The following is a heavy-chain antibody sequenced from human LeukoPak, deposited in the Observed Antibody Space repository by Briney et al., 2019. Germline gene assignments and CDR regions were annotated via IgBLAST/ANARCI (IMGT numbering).Heavy chain of an antibody. CDR3: ASLIYYDSSGYQDY. CDR1: GGSFSGYY. D-gene: IGHD3-22*01. V-gene: IGHV4-34*01. J-gene: IGHJ4*02. CDR2: INHSGST. Sequence: KTSETLSLTCAVYGGSFSGYYWSWLRQPPGKGLEWIGEINHSGSTNYNPSLKSRVTISVDTSKNQFSLKLSSVTAADTAVYYCASLIYYDSSGYQDYWGQGTLVTVSS.